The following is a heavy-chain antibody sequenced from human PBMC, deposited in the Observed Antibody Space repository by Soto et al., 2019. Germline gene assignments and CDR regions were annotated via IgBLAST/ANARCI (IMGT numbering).Heavy chain of an antibody. V-gene: IGHV3-21*01. CDR3: ARYLLDLGYCSSTSCYADDAFDI. CDR2: ISSSSSYI. Sequence: GGSLRLSCAASGFTFSSYSMNWVRQAPGKGLEWVSSISSSSSYIYYADSVKGRFTISRDNAKNSLYLQMNSLRAEDTAVYYCARYLLDLGYCSSTSCYADDAFDIWGQGTMVTVSS. J-gene: IGHJ3*02. CDR1: GFTFSSYS. D-gene: IGHD2-2*01.